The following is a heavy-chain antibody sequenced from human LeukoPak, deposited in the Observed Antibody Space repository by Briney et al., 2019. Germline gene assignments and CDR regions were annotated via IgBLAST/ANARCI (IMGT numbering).Heavy chain of an antibody. D-gene: IGHD3-9*01. CDR3: AKEPRDFDWLLSLQSYFDY. V-gene: IGHV3-23*01. J-gene: IGHJ4*02. CDR1: GFTFSSYA. CDR2: ISGSGGST. Sequence: GGSLRLSCAASGFTFSSYAMSWVRQAPGKGLEWVSAISGSGGSTYYADSVKGRFTISRDNSKNTLYLQMNSLRAEDTAVYYCAKEPRDFDWLLSLQSYFDYWGQGTLVTVSS.